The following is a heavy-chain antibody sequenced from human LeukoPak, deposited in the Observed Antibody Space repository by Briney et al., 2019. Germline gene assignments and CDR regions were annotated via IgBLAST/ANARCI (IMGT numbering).Heavy chain of an antibody. CDR2: ISGSGGSR. V-gene: IGHV3-23*01. Sequence: GGSLRLSCAASGFTFSSYAMSWVRQAPGKGLEWVSAISGSGGSRYYADSVKGRFTISRDNSKNTLYLQMNSLRAEDTAVYYCAKDGGSSGWSDFDYWGQGTLVTVSS. CDR3: AKDGGSSGWSDFDY. CDR1: GFTFSSYA. J-gene: IGHJ4*02. D-gene: IGHD6-19*01.